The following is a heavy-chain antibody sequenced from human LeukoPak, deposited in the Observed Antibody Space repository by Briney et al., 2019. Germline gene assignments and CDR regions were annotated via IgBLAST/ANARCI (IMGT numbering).Heavy chain of an antibody. J-gene: IGHJ4*02. CDR1: GFTFSSYA. D-gene: IGHD3-22*01. V-gene: IGHV3-23*01. Sequence: GRSLRLSCAASGFTFSSYAMSWVRQAPGKGLEWVSAISGSGGSTYYADSVKGRFTISRDNSKNTLYLQMNSLRAEDTAVYYCAKMDDSSGYYSDWGQGTLVTVSS. CDR2: ISGSGGST. CDR3: AKMDDSSGYYSD.